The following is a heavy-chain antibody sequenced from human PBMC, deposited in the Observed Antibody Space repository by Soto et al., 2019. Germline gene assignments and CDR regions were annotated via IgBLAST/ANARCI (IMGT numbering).Heavy chain of an antibody. CDR3: ASTIAVAGTGGSFDI. D-gene: IGHD6-19*01. CDR1: GYTFTSYG. CDR2: ISAYNGNT. J-gene: IGHJ3*02. Sequence: ASVKVSCKASGYTFTSYGISWVRQAPGQGLEWMGWISAYNGNTNYAQKLQGRVTMTTDTSTSTAYMELRSLRSDDTAVYSWASTIAVAGTGGSFDIWGQGTMVTVSS. V-gene: IGHV1-18*01.